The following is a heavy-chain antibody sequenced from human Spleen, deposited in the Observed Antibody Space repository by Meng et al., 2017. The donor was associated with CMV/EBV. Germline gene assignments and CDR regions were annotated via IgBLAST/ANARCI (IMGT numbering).Heavy chain of an antibody. Sequence: SETLSLTCTVSGDPMNLFYWNWIRQPPGKGLEWIGEINHSGSTNYNPPLKSRVTISVDTSKNQFSLKLSSVTAADTAVYYCARVIYYYYYGMDVWGQGTTVTVSS. CDR3: ARVIYYYYYGMDV. J-gene: IGHJ6*02. CDR1: GDPMNLFY. V-gene: IGHV4-34*01. CDR2: INHSGST.